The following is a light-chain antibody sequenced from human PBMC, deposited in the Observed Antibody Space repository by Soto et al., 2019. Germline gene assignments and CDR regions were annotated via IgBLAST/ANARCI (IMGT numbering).Light chain of an antibody. V-gene: IGKV1-39*01. CDR3: QQSSSLPYT. CDR1: KSVGAL. Sequence: DIQMPQVQPSLPAPLGARVTITSRASKSVGALLNGFQQKPGKAPKLLIYAPSTLQSGAPSRFSGSGAGTDFTLIISSLQPEDFATYDCQQSSSLPYTFGQGTKVEI. J-gene: IGKJ2*01. CDR2: APS.